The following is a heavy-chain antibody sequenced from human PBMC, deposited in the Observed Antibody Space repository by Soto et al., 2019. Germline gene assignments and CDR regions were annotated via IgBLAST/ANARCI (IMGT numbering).Heavy chain of an antibody. Sequence: GASVKVSCKASGYTFTGYYMHWVRQAPGQGLEWMGWINPNSGGTNYAQKFQGWVTMTRDTSISTAYMELSRLRSDDTAVYYCARAPRKYYDIDNGMDVWGQGTTVTVSS. D-gene: IGHD3-9*01. J-gene: IGHJ6*02. CDR1: GYTFTGYY. V-gene: IGHV1-2*04. CDR3: ARAPRKYYDIDNGMDV. CDR2: INPNSGGT.